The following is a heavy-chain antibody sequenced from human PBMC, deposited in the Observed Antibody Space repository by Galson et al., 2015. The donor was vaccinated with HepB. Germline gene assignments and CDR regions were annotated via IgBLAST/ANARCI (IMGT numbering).Heavy chain of an antibody. D-gene: IGHD7-27*01. CDR2: IKGDGGGI. J-gene: IGHJ4*02. Sequence: SLRLSCAASGFTFRNYWMVWVRQAPGKGLVWVSRIKGDGGGITYVDSVQGRFTISRDNATNTVYLEMNSLRDEDTAVYYCGTDKWGFPDYWGQGTLVTVSS. CDR1: GFTFRNYW. CDR3: GTDKWGFPDY. V-gene: IGHV3-74*03.